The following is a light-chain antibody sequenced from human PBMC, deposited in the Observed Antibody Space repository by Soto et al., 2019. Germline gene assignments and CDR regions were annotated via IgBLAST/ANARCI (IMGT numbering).Light chain of an antibody. CDR2: GAS. Sequence: ELAMTQSPAPLSVSPGERATLSCRASPSVNSTLAWYQQKPGQAPRLLIYGASTSATGIPARFSGSGSGTEFTVTISSLQSEDCAVDYCQQYNNWPLTFGGGTKVESK. J-gene: IGKJ4*01. CDR1: PSVNST. CDR3: QQYNNWPLT. V-gene: IGKV3-15*01.